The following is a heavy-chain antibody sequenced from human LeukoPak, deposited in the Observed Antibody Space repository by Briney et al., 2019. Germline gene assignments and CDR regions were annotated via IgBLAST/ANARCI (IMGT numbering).Heavy chain of an antibody. CDR3: AREVNDFWSGYYTANWFDP. Sequence: ASVKVSCKASGYTFTGYYMHWVRQAPGQGLEWMGWINPNSGGTNYAQKFQGRVTMTRDTSISTAYMELSRLRSDDTAVYYCAREVNDFWSGYYTANWFDPWGQGTLVTVSS. J-gene: IGHJ5*02. CDR1: GYTFTGYY. V-gene: IGHV1-2*02. CDR2: INPNSGGT. D-gene: IGHD3-3*01.